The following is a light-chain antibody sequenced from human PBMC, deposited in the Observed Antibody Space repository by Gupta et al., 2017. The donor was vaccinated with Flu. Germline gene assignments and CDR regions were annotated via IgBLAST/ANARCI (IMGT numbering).Light chain of an antibody. CDR2: GVS. Sequence: EIVLTQSPGTLSLSPGESATLSCRASQSLDSNYLAWYQQKPGQAPRLLIYGVSSRATGIPDRFSGSGSGTDFTLTINRLEPEDFAVYYCQQYGRSPPFGGGTKVEIK. V-gene: IGKV3-20*01. J-gene: IGKJ4*01. CDR1: QSLDSNY. CDR3: QQYGRSPP.